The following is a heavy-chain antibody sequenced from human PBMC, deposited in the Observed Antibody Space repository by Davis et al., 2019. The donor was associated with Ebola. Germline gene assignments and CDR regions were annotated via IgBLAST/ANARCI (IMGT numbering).Heavy chain of an antibody. CDR3: ARDEFDY. J-gene: IGHJ4*02. CDR1: EYTFTNYY. CDR2: INPNDGRT. V-gene: IGHV1-46*01. Sequence: ASVKVSCKASEYTFTNYYMHWVRQAPGQGLEWMGMINPNDGRTIYAQKFQGRVTITRDTSASTAYMELSSLRSEDTAVYFCARDEFDYWGQGTLVTVSS.